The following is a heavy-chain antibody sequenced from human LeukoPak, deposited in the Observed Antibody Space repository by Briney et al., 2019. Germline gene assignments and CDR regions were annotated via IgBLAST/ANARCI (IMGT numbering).Heavy chain of an antibody. CDR1: GGSFSGYY. J-gene: IGHJ3*02. V-gene: IGHV4-34*01. D-gene: IGHD1-26*01. CDR2: INHSGST. CDR3: ARADPFLSGAFDI. Sequence: SETLSLTCAVYGGSFSGYYWSWIRQPPGKGLEWIGEINHSGSTNYNPSLKSRVTISVDTPKNQFSLKLSSVTAADTAVYYCARADPFLSGAFDIWGQGAMVTVSS.